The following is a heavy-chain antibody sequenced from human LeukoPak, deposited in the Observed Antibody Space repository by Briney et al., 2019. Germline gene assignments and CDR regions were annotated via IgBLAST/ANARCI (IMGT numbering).Heavy chain of an antibody. CDR2: ISSSSSYI. CDR1: GFTFSSYS. J-gene: IGHJ4*02. Sequence: PGGSLRPSCAASGFTFSSYSMNWVRQAPGKGLEWVSSISSSSSYIYYADSVKGRFTISRDNAKNSLYLQMNSLRAEDTAVYYCAREPPEGLFDYWGQGTLVTVSS. V-gene: IGHV3-21*01. CDR3: AREPPEGLFDY.